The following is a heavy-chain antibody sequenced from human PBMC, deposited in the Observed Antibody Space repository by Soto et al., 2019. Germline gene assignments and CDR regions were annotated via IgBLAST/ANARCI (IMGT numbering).Heavy chain of an antibody. CDR1: GLMFSDFG. CDR3: ARDEHDYVWGSNRQGAYYGMDV. Sequence: PGGSLRLSCAASGLMFSDFGMHWVRQAPGKGLEWVALIWYDGSNKYYADSVKGRFTISRDNSKNTLYLQMNSLRAEDTAMYYCARDEHDYVWGSNRQGAYYGMDVWGQGTTVTVSS. D-gene: IGHD3-16*02. V-gene: IGHV3-33*01. CDR2: IWYDGSNK. J-gene: IGHJ6*02.